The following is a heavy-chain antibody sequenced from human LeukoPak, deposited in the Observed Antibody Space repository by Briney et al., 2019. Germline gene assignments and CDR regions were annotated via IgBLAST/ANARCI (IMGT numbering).Heavy chain of an antibody. CDR3: ARDRHYYDSSGYYCY. CDR1: GFTFSSYA. D-gene: IGHD3-22*01. CDR2: ISYDGSNK. Sequence: PGRSLRLSCVASGFTFSSYAMHWVRQAPGKGLERVAVISYDGSNKYYADSVKGRFTISRDNSKNTLYLQMNSLRAEDTAVYYCARDRHYYDSSGYYCYWGQGTLVTVSS. V-gene: IGHV3-30*04. J-gene: IGHJ4*02.